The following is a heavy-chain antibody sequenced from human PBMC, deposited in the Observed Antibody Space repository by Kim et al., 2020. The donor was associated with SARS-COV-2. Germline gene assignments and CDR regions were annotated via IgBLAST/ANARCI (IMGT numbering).Heavy chain of an antibody. J-gene: IGHJ4*02. CDR3: ARDELGFGELLPDY. V-gene: IGHV3-48*03. CDR1: GFTFRSYE. Sequence: GGSLRLSCAASGFTFRSYEMNWVRQAPGKGLEWVSYISSSGSTIYYADSVKGRFTISRDNAKNSLYLQMNSLRAEHTAVYDCARDELGFGELLPDYWGQGTLVTVSS. CDR2: ISSSGSTI. D-gene: IGHD3-10*01.